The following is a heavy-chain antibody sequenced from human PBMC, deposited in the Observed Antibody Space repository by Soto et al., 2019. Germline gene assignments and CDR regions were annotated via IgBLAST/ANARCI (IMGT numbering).Heavy chain of an antibody. CDR1: GFPFSTYT. D-gene: IGHD1-1*01. J-gene: IGHJ6*02. CDR2: ISNTGVTT. Sequence: EVQLLESGGELLQPGGSLRLSCAASGFPFSTYTMNWVRQAPGKGLEWVAAISNTGVTTFYADSVKGRFTISRDNSKNTLYLQMNSLRAEDTAVYFCAKDKTGVRGGYYYYGVDVWGQGTTVTVSS. CDR3: AKDKTGVRGGYYYYGVDV. V-gene: IGHV3-23*01.